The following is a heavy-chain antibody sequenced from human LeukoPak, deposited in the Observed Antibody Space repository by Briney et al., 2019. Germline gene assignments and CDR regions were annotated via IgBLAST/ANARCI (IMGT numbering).Heavy chain of an antibody. V-gene: IGHV3-9*01. J-gene: IGHJ4*02. Sequence: GGSLRLSCAASGFTFDDYAMHWVRQAPGKGLEWVSGISWISGSIGYADSVRGRFTISRDNAKNSLYLQMNSLRAEDTALYYCAKGYGDYGSDFDYGGQGTLVTVSS. CDR2: ISWISGSI. CDR1: GFTFDDYA. CDR3: AKGYGDYGSDFDY. D-gene: IGHD4-17*01.